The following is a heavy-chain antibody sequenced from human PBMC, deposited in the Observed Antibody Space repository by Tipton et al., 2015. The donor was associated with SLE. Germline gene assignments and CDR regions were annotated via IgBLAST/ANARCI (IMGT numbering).Heavy chain of an antibody. CDR2: IKDDGSAK. J-gene: IGHJ6*02. D-gene: IGHD3-16*01. CDR1: GFTFSNYW. V-gene: IGHV3-7*01. CDR3: ATYRTSSDYYGMGV. Sequence: SLRLSCAASGFTFSNYWMSWVRQAPGKALEWVANIKDDGSAKYYVDSLKGRFTISRDNAKNSLYLQMNSLRAEDTAVYYCATYRTSSDYYGMGVWGQGTTVTVSS.